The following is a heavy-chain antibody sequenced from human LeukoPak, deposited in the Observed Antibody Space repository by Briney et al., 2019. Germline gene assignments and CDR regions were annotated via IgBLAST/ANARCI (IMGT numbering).Heavy chain of an antibody. CDR1: GYTLTELS. D-gene: IGHD1-26*01. Sequence: GASVKVSCKVSGYTLTELSMHWVRQAPGKGLEWMGGFDPEDGETIYAQKFQGRVTMTEDTSTDTAYMELSSLRSEDTAVYYCATMYSGSYYPFGFDYWGQGTLVTVSS. CDR3: ATMYSGSYYPFGFDY. J-gene: IGHJ4*02. V-gene: IGHV1-24*01. CDR2: FDPEDGET.